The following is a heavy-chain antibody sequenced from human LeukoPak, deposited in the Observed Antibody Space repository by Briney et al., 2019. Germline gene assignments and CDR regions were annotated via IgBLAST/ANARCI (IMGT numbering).Heavy chain of an antibody. CDR2: IYYSGST. Sequence: SETLSLTCTVSGGSISSSRFYGGWIRQPPGKGLEWIVSIYYSGSTYYNPSLKSRVTISVDTSKNQFALKVSSVTAADTALYYCARHQFYGSGSYYFDYWGEGTLVTVAS. CDR3: ARHQFYGSGSYYFDY. J-gene: IGHJ4*02. V-gene: IGHV4-39*01. CDR1: GGSISSSRFY. D-gene: IGHD3-10*01.